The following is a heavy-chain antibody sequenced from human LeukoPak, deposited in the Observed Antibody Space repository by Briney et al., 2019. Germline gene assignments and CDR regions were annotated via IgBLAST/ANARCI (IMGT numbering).Heavy chain of an antibody. J-gene: IGHJ4*02. CDR2: IKQDGTEK. CDR1: GFTFSSFW. CDR3: ARDYYGSGSRGTQCD. D-gene: IGHD3-10*01. Sequence: PGGSLRLSCAASGFTFSSFWMSWVRQAPGKGLEWVANIKQDGTEKYYMDSVKGRFIISRDNAKDLLYLQMNSLRAEDTAVYYCARDYYGSGSRGTQCDWGQGTLVTVPS. V-gene: IGHV3-7*01.